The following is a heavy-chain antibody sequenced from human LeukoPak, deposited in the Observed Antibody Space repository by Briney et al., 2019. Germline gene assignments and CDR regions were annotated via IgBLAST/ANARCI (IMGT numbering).Heavy chain of an antibody. D-gene: IGHD4-11*01. V-gene: IGHV4-31*03. CDR2: IYYSGTT. J-gene: IGHJ4*02. CDR3: ARFTTVTTTPYFDY. CDR1: GGSISGGSYF. Sequence: SETLSLTCTVSGGSISGGSYFWTWVRQHPGKGLEWIGYIYYSGTTYYSPSLQSRLTLSVDTSKNQFSLILTPATAADTAVYYCARFTTVTTTPYFDYWGQGTLVTVSS.